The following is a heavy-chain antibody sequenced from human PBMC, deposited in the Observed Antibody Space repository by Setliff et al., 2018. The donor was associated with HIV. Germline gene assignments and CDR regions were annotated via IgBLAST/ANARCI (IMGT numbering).Heavy chain of an antibody. V-gene: IGHV2-70*11. CDR2: IDWDDDK. D-gene: IGHD2-2*02. Sequence: SGPTLVNPTQPLTLTCTFSGFSLSTSGMCVSWIRQPPGKALEWLARIDWDDDKYYSTSLKTRLTISKDTSKNQVVLTMTNMDPVDTATYYCARIQLVCSSNSCYKGVIDYWVQGTLVTVSS. CDR1: GFSLSTSGMC. J-gene: IGHJ4*02. CDR3: ARIQLVCSSNSCYKGVIDY.